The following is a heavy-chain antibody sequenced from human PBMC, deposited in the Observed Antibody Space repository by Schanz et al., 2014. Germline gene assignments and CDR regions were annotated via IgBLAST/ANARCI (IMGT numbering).Heavy chain of an antibody. Sequence: QVQLVQSGAEVKKPGASVKVSCKASGYTFSSYGLNWVRQAPGQGLEWMGWISAYTNNTNYAQKVQGRVTITADKSSDIAYMELSSLRSEDTAVYYCARGGGPEDVFDIWGQGTILTVSS. J-gene: IGHJ3*02. CDR1: GYTFSSYG. V-gene: IGHV1-18*01. CDR3: ARGGGPEDVFDI. CDR2: ISAYTNNT. D-gene: IGHD5-12*01.